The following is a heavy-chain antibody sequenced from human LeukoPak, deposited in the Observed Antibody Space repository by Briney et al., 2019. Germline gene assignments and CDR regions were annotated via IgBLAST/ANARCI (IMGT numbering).Heavy chain of an antibody. D-gene: IGHD2-2*02. Sequence: SETLSLTCVVYGGSFSGYYWSWIRQPPGKGLEWIGEIDHSGTTNYNPSLKSRVTMSVDTSKNQFSLMVSSVTAADTAVYYCATGRNGVVPAPILGVGPWYNYHYMDVWGKGTTVTVSS. CDR1: GGSFSGYY. J-gene: IGHJ6*03. CDR3: ATGRNGVVPAPILGVGPWYNYHYMDV. V-gene: IGHV4-34*01. CDR2: IDHSGTT.